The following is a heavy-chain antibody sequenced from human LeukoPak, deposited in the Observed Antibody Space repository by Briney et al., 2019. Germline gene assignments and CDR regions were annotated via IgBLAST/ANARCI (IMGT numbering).Heavy chain of an antibody. J-gene: IGHJ4*02. D-gene: IGHD6-19*01. CDR3: AKEKGSGWYYFDY. CDR1: GFTFSSYG. CDR2: IRYDGSNK. Sequence: PGGSLRLSCAASGFTFSSYGMHWVRQAPGKGLEWVAFIRYDGSNKYYADSVKGRFIISRDNYKNTLYLQMNSLRAGDTAVYYCAKEKGSGWYYFDYWGQGTLVTVSS. V-gene: IGHV3-30*02.